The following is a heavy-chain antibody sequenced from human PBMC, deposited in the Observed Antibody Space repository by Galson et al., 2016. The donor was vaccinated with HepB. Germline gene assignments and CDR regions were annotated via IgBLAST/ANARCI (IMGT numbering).Heavy chain of an antibody. D-gene: IGHD3-9*01. CDR2: ISRDGIHT. V-gene: IGHV3-30*01. CDR3: ARDGDLVTGYYPTYCDY. CDR1: GFTFSSHS. Sequence: SLRLSCAASGFTFSSHSMHWVRQAPGKGLEWVALISRDGIHTYYADSVKGRFTVSRDTAQNTLHLQMDSLRAEDTEVYYCARDGDLVTGYYPTYCDYWGRGTVVTVTS. J-gene: IGHJ4*02.